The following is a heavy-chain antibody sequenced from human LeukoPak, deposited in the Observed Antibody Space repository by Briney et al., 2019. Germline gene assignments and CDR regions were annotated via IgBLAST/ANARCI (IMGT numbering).Heavy chain of an antibody. D-gene: IGHD3-16*02. CDR2: ISGSGGST. J-gene: IGHJ4*02. Sequence: GSLRLSCAASGFTFSSYAMSWVRQAPGKGLEWVSAISGSGGSTYYADSVKGRFTISRGNSKNTLYLQMNSLRAEDTAVYYCAKDSDPLGELSSLFDYWGQGTLVTVSS. CDR1: GFTFSSYA. CDR3: AKDSDPLGELSSLFDY. V-gene: IGHV3-23*01.